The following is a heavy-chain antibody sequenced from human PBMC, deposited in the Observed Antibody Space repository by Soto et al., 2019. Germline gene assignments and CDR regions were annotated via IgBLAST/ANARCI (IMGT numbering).Heavy chain of an antibody. CDR3: ARVADYYDSSGYPSAHDAFDI. V-gene: IGHV4-59*01. CDR2: IYYSGST. Sequence: PSETLSLTCTVSGGSIISYYWSWIRQPPGKGLEWIGYIYYSGSTNYNPSLKSRVTISVGTSKNQFPLKLSSVTAADTAVYYCARVADYYDSSGYPSAHDAFDIWGQGTMVTVSS. CDR1: GGSIISYY. J-gene: IGHJ3*02. D-gene: IGHD3-22*01.